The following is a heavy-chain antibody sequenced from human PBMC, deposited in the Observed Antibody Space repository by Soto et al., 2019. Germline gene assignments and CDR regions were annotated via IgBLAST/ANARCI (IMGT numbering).Heavy chain of an antibody. CDR3: VRGFNLTHVRGFHY. J-gene: IGHJ4*01. D-gene: IGHD3-10*02. Sequence: QVQLMQSGAEVKKPGASVKVSCKTYGYSFISNDINWVRQATGQGLEWMGWMNPNSGHSGFAQQFQGRVSMTRNTSISTAYFELRSLTAVDTAHYYCVRGFNLTHVRGFHYWGHGTLVTVSS. CDR2: MNPNSGHS. V-gene: IGHV1-8*01. CDR1: GYSFISND.